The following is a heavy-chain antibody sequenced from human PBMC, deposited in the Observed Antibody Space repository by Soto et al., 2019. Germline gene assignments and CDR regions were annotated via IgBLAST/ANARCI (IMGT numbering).Heavy chain of an antibody. Sequence: SETLSLTCAVYGGSFSGYYWSWIRQPPGKGLEWIAEINHIGSINYNPSLKSRVTMSVDTSKNQFSLTLNSVTAADTATYYCARGGISHWAYFYYMDVWDRETTVTVPS. CDR3: ARGGISHWAYFYYMDV. J-gene: IGHJ6*03. CDR1: GGSFSGYY. CDR2: INHIGSI. D-gene: IGHD2-21*01. V-gene: IGHV4-34*01.